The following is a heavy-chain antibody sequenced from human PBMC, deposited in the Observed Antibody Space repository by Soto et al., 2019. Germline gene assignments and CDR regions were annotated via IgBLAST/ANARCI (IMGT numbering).Heavy chain of an antibody. CDR3: ARVPPTYWHYFDY. J-gene: IGHJ4*02. CDR2: IYYSGST. CDR1: GGSISSYY. V-gene: IGHV4-59*12. D-gene: IGHD2-8*02. Sequence: SETLSLTCTVSGGSISSYYWSWIRQPPGKGLEWIGYIYYSGSTNYNPSLKSRVTISVDTSKNQFSLNLSSVTAADTVVYYCARVPPTYWHYFDYWGQGALVTVSS.